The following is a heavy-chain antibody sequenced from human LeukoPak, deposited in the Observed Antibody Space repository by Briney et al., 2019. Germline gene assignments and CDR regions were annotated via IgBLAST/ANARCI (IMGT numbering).Heavy chain of an antibody. CDR3: ARDEYYYGSGSYFWFDP. CDR1: GYTFTIYG. Sequence: GASVKVSCKASGYTFTIYGISWVRQAPGQGLEWMGWISAYNGNTNYAQKLQGRVTMTTDTSTSTAYMELRSLRSDDTAVYYCARDEYYYGSGSYFWFDPWGQGTLVTVSS. J-gene: IGHJ5*02. D-gene: IGHD3-10*01. V-gene: IGHV1-18*01. CDR2: ISAYNGNT.